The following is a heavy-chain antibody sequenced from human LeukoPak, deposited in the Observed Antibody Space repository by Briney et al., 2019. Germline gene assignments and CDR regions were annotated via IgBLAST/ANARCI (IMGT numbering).Heavy chain of an antibody. V-gene: IGHV1-2*06. Sequence: GASVKVSCKASGYTFTAYYIHWVRQAPGQGLEWMGRINPHSGGTDFAQKFQGRVTTHRHPSVNPAYMGGGRLRSDGTAIYDCARGGTEAGSGDYWGQGTLVTVSS. J-gene: IGHJ4*02. D-gene: IGHD3-10*01. CDR3: ARGGTEAGSGDY. CDR2: INPHSGGT. CDR1: GYTFTAYY.